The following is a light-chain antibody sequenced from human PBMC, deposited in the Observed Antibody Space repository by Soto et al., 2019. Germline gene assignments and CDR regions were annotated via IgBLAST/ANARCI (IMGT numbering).Light chain of an antibody. CDR1: QTISSY. Sequence: DIQLTQSPSSLSAPVGDRVTITCRASQTISSYLNWYQQKPGKAPNLLIYAASSLQSGVPSRFSGSGSGTDFTLTISSLQPEDVATYYCQQSYSSPRTFGQGTKVEIK. J-gene: IGKJ1*01. V-gene: IGKV1-39*01. CDR3: QQSYSSPRT. CDR2: AAS.